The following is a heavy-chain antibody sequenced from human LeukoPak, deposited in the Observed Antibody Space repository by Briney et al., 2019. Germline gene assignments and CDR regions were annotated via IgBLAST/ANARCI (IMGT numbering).Heavy chain of an antibody. CDR1: GFTVSSNY. D-gene: IGHD5-18*01. J-gene: IGHJ3*02. V-gene: IGHV3-53*05. CDR3: AREPMDSPMAAIDI. CDR2: IYSGGST. Sequence: PGGSLRLSCAASGFTVSSNYMSWVRQAPGKGLEWVSVIYSGGSTYYADSVKGRFSISRDNSKNILYLQMNSLGPEDTAVYYCAREPMDSPMAAIDIWGQGTMVTVSS.